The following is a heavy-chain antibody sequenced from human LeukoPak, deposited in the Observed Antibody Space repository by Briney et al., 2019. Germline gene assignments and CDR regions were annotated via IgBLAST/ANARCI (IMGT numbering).Heavy chain of an antibody. CDR1: GGSFSGYY. D-gene: IGHD1-26*01. V-gene: IGHV4-34*01. Sequence: SETLSLTCAVYGGSFSGYYWSWIRQPPGKGLEWIGEINHSGSTNYNPSLKSRVTISVDTSKNQFSLKLSSVTAADTAVYYCARRGGYRLYWGQGTLVTVSS. J-gene: IGHJ4*02. CDR3: ARRGGYRLY. CDR2: INHSGST.